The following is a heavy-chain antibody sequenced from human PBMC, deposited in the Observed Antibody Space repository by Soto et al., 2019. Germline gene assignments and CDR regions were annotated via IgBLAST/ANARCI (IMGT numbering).Heavy chain of an antibody. V-gene: IGHV3-23*01. CDR1: GFTFSSYA. J-gene: IGHJ4*02. CDR3: AREALGGLTAGRPVFLSDFDL. CDR2: ISGSSDST. D-gene: IGHD6-6*01. Sequence: EVQLLDAGGGLVQSGGSLRLACAASGFTFSSYAMSWVRQAPGRGLEWVSAISGSSDSTYSSDSVKGRFTISRDNSKNTGYMQMNGLRDEDTAIYYCAREALGGLTAGRPVFLSDFDLWGQGTLVTVSS.